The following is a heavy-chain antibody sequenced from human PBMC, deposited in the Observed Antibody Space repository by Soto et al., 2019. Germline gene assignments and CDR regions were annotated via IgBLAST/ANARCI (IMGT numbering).Heavy chain of an antibody. D-gene: IGHD5-18*01. CDR2: INAGNANT. J-gene: IGHJ4*02. CDR1: GYTFTNYA. V-gene: IGHV1-3*01. CDR3: ARGYGRNFDY. Sequence: GASVKVSCKASGYTFTNYAVHWVRQAPGQRLEWMGWINAGNANTKYSQKFQDRVTITGDTSASTTYMDLSSLRSEDTAVYYCARGYGRNFDYWGQGTLVTVSS.